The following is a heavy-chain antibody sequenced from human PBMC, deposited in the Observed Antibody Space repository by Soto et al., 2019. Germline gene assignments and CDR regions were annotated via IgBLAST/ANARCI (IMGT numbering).Heavy chain of an antibody. Sequence: QVQLQESGPGLVKPSQTLSLTCTVSGGSISSGGYYWSWIRQHPGKGLEGIGYIYSSGSTYYNPSLKIRVTISVDTSKNQFSLKLSSVTAADTAVYYCARGIWFAPYSFDYWGQGTLVTVSS. V-gene: IGHV4-31*03. CDR3: ARGIWFAPYSFDY. J-gene: IGHJ4*02. D-gene: IGHD3-10*01. CDR2: IYSSGST. CDR1: GGSISSGGYY.